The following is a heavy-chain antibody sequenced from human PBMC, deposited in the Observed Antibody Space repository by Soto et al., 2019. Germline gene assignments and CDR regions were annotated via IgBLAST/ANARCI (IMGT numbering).Heavy chain of an antibody. CDR1: GFTGSTYT. V-gene: IGHV3-30-3*01. CDR3: ARDGVSSTVYTWNYGSYFDY. D-gene: IGHD1-7*01. Sequence: GVSLRLSCAASGFTGSTYTMHWVRQAPGKGLEWLAVISYAGNNKFYADSVKGRFTIARDSTKQTLYLQMNSVRPDDTAMYYSARDGVSSTVYTWNYGSYFDYCGQGALVTVSS. J-gene: IGHJ4*02. CDR2: ISYAGNNK.